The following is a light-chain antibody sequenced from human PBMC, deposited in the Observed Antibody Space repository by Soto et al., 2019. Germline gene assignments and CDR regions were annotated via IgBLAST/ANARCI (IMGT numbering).Light chain of an antibody. V-gene: IGKV1-9*01. J-gene: IGKJ4*01. CDR2: AAS. CDR3: QQLNSYPFT. Sequence: DIQLTQSPSFLSASVGDRVTITCRASQGISSDLAWYQQKPGQAPKLLIYAASTLQSGVPSRFSGSGSGTEFTLTMSSLQPEDFATYYCQQLNSYPFTFGGGTKVEIK. CDR1: QGISSD.